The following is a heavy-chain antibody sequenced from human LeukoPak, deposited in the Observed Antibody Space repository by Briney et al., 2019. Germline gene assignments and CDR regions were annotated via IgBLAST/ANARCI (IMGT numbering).Heavy chain of an antibody. Sequence: PSETLSLTCTVSGGSISSGSYYWSWIRQPAGKGLEWIGRIYTSGSTNYNPSLKSRVTISVDTSKNQFSLKLSSVTAADTAVYYCARIIMATSNYGYYYMDVWGKGTTVTVSS. CDR2: IYTSGST. CDR3: ARIIMATSNYGYYYMDV. D-gene: IGHD5-24*01. V-gene: IGHV4-61*02. J-gene: IGHJ6*03. CDR1: GGSISSGSYY.